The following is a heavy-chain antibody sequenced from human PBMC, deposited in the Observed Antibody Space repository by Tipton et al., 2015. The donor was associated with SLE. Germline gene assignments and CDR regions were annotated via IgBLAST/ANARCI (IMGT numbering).Heavy chain of an antibody. CDR2: IRYDGKEK. Sequence: SLRLSCVGSGYHFGAYAMSWVRQAPGKGLEWVSFIRYDGKEKFYSDSVKGRFIISRDNSKNTLYLQMNSLRPVDTAMYYCATLDARGFWSQGTLVTGPS. CDR1: GYHFGAYA. V-gene: IGHV3-30*02. D-gene: IGHD1-1*01. J-gene: IGHJ4*02. CDR3: ATLDARGF.